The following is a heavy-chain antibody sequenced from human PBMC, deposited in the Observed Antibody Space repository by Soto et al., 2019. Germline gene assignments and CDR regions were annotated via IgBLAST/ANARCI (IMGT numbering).Heavy chain of an antibody. CDR3: ARGSFIEVAGTNWFDP. J-gene: IGHJ5*02. CDR1: GYSLTNSY. D-gene: IGHD6-19*01. V-gene: IGHV1-46*01. CDR2: TNPSGSST. Sequence: VPHRASGYSLTNSYRHCGPQARGQGLEGVRITNPSGSSTTYAQKFQGRVTLTRDTSTSTVYMELSSLRSEDTAVYYCARGSFIEVAGTNWFDPWGQGTLVTFSS.